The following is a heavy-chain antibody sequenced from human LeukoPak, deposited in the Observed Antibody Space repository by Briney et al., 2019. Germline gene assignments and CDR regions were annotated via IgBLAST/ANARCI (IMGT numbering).Heavy chain of an antibody. J-gene: IGHJ2*01. CDR2: ISSSSSYI. CDR1: GFTFSSYS. CDR3: ARDPWGAYFDL. Sequence: GGSLRLSCAASGFTFSSYSMNWVRQAPGKGLEWVSSISSSSSYIYYADSVKGRFTISRDNAKNSLFLQMNSLRAEDTAVYYCARDPWGAYFDLWGRGTLVTVSS. V-gene: IGHV3-21*01. D-gene: IGHD3-16*01.